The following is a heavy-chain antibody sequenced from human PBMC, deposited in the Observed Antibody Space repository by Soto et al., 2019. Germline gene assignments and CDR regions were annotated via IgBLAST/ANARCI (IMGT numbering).Heavy chain of an antibody. Sequence: QVQLVQSGAEVKKPGSSVKVSCKASGGTFSSYAISWARQAPGQGLEWMGGIIPIFGTANYAQKFQGRVTITADESTCTAYMELSSLRSEDTAVYYCARDLLEKQQLGYYFDYWGQGTLVTVSS. CDR3: ARDLLEKQQLGYYFDY. CDR1: GGTFSSYA. D-gene: IGHD6-13*01. V-gene: IGHV1-69*12. CDR2: IIPIFGTA. J-gene: IGHJ4*02.